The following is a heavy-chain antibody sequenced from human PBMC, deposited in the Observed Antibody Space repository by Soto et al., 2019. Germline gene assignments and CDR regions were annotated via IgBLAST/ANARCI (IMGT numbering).Heavy chain of an antibody. CDR3: AKDGGYSFGPGNYYGMDV. CDR2: IIYSGSNK. V-gene: IGHV3-30-3*01. CDR1: GFNFSSYS. J-gene: IGHJ6*02. D-gene: IGHD5-18*01. Sequence: GGSLRVSCTASGFNFSSYSMHWVRQAPGKGLEWVAVIIYSGSNKYYADSVKGRFTISRDKSKTTLYLQMNSLRAEDTAIYYCAKDGGYSFGPGNYYGMDVWGQGTTVTVSS.